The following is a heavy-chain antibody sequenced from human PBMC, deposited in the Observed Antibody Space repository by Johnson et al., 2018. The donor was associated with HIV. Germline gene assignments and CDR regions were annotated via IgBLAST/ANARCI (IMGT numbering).Heavy chain of an antibody. CDR2: IRYDGSEK. CDR1: GFTFSNYG. V-gene: IGHV3-30*02. CDR3: ARISQHHNSDAFDL. Sequence: QVQLVESGGGVVQPGGSLRLSCAASGFTFSNYGMHWARQAPGKRLEWVAFIRYDGSEKYYVDSVKGRFTISRDNAKNSLYLQMNSLRAEDTAVYYCARISQHHNSDAFDLWGQGTMVTVSS. D-gene: IGHD1-1*01. J-gene: IGHJ3*01.